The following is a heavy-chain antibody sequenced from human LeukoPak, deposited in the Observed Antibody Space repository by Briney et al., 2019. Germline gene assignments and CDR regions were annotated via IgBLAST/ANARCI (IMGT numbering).Heavy chain of an antibody. J-gene: IGHJ4*02. Sequence: AGRSLRLSCAAAGSTFDASAMRWVRQAPGKGLEWVSGISWNSGTIVYGDDVKGRFTISRDNAKNSLFLQMNRLRAEDTAFYYCAKVFVSSGWSDFDYWGQGTLVTV. D-gene: IGHD6-19*01. CDR1: GSTFDASA. CDR2: ISWNSGTI. V-gene: IGHV3-9*01. CDR3: AKVFVSSGWSDFDY.